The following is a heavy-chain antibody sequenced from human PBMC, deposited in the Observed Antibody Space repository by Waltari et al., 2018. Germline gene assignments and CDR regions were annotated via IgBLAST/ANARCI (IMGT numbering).Heavy chain of an antibody. CDR2: INHSGST. J-gene: IGHJ4*02. V-gene: IGHV4-34*01. CDR3: ARSSGVFRYYFDY. Sequence: QVQLQQWGAGLLKPSETLSLTCAVYGGSFSGYYWSWIRQPPGKGLEWIGEINHSGSTNYNPSLKSRVTISVDTSKNQFSLKLSSVTAADTAVYYCARSSGVFRYYFDYWGQGTLVTVSS. CDR1: GGSFSGYY.